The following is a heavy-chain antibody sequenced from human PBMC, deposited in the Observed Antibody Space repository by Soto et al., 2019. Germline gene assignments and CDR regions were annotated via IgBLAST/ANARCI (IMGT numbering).Heavy chain of an antibody. CDR3: AGDNSGEDDEFDS. CDR2: INPNSGVT. Sequence: QVQLVQSGVEVKRPGASVKVSCKASGYTFTANYMHWVRQAPGQGREWMGWINPNSGVTYCAPKFQGRVTMTRDTTIITASLERRGLRPDDTAGYYCAGDNSGEDDEFDSWGQGTLVIVSS. V-gene: IGHV1-2*02. D-gene: IGHD5-12*01. J-gene: IGHJ4*02. CDR1: GYTFTANY.